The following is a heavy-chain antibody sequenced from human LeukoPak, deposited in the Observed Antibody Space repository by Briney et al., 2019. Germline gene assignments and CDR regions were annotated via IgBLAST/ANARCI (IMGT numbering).Heavy chain of an antibody. CDR2: IYYSGST. Sequence: SETLSLTCTVSGGSISSYYWSWIRQPPGKGLEWIGYIYYSGSTNYNPSLKSRVTISVDTSKNQFSLKLSSVTAADTAVYYCARQAADPYYYYGTGVWGQGTTVTVSS. J-gene: IGHJ6*02. V-gene: IGHV4-59*08. D-gene: IGHD6-13*01. CDR3: ARQAADPYYYYGTGV. CDR1: GGSISSYY.